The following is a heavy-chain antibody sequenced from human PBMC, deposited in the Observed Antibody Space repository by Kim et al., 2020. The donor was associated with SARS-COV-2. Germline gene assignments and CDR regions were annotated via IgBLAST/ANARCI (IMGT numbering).Heavy chain of an antibody. CDR1: GGSIRRGGYY. D-gene: IGHD5-18*01. J-gene: IGHJ4*02. CDR2: IYTTGSA. Sequence: SETLSLMCSVSGGSIRRGGYYWSWVRQSPGKGLEWIGNIYTTGSAYYNPSLGSRVSMSVDLSQNQFSLRLTSVTAADTAVYYCARYGYSYGYKYFDYWGQGHLVTVSS. CDR3: ARYGYSYGYKYFDY. V-gene: IGHV4-31*03.